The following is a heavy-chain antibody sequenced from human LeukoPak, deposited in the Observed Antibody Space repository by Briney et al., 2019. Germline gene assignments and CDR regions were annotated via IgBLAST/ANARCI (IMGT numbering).Heavy chain of an antibody. CDR3: AREAPGAFDI. Sequence: EASVKVSCKASGGTFSSYAISWVRQAPGQGLEWMGGIIPIFGTANYAQKFQGRVTITADESTSTAYMELSSLRSEDTAVYYCAREAPGAFDIWGQGTMVTVSS. V-gene: IGHV1-69*13. J-gene: IGHJ3*02. CDR2: IIPIFGTA. CDR1: GGTFSSYA.